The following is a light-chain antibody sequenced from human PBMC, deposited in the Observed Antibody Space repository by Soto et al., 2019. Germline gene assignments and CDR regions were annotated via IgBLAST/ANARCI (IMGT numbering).Light chain of an antibody. CDR1: SSNIAANS. CDR3: GAWENSLTVYV. Sequence: QSVLTQPPSVSAAPGQEVTISCSGSSSNIAANSVSWYQHLPGTAPKLLIYDSDRRPSGIPARFSGSKSGTSATLGITGLQKGDEADYYCGAWENSLTVYVFGSGTKLTVL. J-gene: IGLJ1*01. CDR2: DSD. V-gene: IGLV1-51*01.